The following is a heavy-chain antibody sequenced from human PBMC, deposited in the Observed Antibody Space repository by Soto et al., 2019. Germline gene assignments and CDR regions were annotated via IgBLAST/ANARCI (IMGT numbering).Heavy chain of an antibody. Sequence: EVQLVESGGGFVKPGGALRLSCAASGFTFSNALMTWVRQAPGKGLEWVGRVKSKSDGGTTDYAAPVKGRFTISRDDSENTLYLQRNSLKAEDTGMYYCTTGSTGSDYWGQGTLVTVSS. J-gene: IGHJ4*02. CDR1: GFTFSNAL. CDR3: TTGSTGSDY. D-gene: IGHD4-17*01. CDR2: VKSKSDGGTT. V-gene: IGHV3-15*01.